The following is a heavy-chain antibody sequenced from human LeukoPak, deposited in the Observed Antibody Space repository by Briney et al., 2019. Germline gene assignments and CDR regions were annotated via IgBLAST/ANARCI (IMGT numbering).Heavy chain of an antibody. CDR3: ARGGTHYYDSSAYYSP. CDR2: TINKANSYRP. D-gene: IGHD3-22*01. CDR1: GFNFSDHY. J-gene: IGHJ5*02. V-gene: IGHV3-72*01. Sequence: PGGSLVLSCAASGFNFSDHYMDWVRQGTGKGLDWVGRTINKANSYRPEYAASVKGRFTISSDESKNSLYLKMNSLKTEDTAVYYCARGGTHYYDSSAYYSPWGQGTLVTVSS.